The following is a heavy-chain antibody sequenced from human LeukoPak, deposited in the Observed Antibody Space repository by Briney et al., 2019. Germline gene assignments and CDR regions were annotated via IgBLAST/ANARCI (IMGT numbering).Heavy chain of an antibody. V-gene: IGHV3-23*01. D-gene: IGHD3-10*01. CDR3: AKRGVVIRVILVGFHKEAYYFDS. Sequence: GGSLRLSCAVSGITLSNYGMSWVRQAPGKGLEWVAGISDSGGRTNYADSVKGRFTISRDNPKNTLYLQINSLRAEDTAVYFCAKRGVVIRVILVGFHKEAYYFDSWGQGALVSVSS. CDR2: ISDSGGRT. J-gene: IGHJ4*02. CDR1: GITLSNYG.